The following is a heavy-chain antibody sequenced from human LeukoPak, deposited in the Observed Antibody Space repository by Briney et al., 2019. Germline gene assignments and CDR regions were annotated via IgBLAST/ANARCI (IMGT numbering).Heavy chain of an antibody. CDR1: GITLSNYG. V-gene: IGHV3-23*01. CDR2: ISGSGGRT. D-gene: IGHD3-22*01. J-gene: IGHJ4*02. Sequence: GGSLRLSCAVSGITLSNYGMTWVRQAPGKGLEWVAGISGSGGRTTYADSVKGRFTISRDNPKNTLYLQMNSLRAEDAAVYFCAKRGVVIRVILVGLHKEAYYFDSWGQGALVTVSS. CDR3: AKRGVVIRVILVGLHKEAYYFDS.